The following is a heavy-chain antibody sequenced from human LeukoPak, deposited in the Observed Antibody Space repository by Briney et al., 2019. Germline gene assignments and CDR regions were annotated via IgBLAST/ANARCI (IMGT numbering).Heavy chain of an antibody. Sequence: GGSLRLSCAASGFTFSRYWMTWVRQATGKGLEWVANIKQDGSEKYYVDSVKGRFTIFRDNAKNSLYLQMNSLRAEDTAVYYCARAAYSSGWSPYYYYYYMDVWGKGTTVTISS. D-gene: IGHD6-19*01. CDR1: GFTFSRYW. CDR2: IKQDGSEK. J-gene: IGHJ6*03. V-gene: IGHV3-7*04. CDR3: ARAAYSSGWSPYYYYYYMDV.